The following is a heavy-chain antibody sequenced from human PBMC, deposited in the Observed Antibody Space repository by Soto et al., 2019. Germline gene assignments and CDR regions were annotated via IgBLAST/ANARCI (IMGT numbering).Heavy chain of an antibody. J-gene: IGHJ6*02. Sequence: SGGSLRLSCAASGFTFSSYAMSGVRQDPGKGLEWVSAISGSGGSTYYADSVKGRFTISRDNSKNTLYLQMNSLRAEDTAVYYCAKDQLRFLEWLLPYYYYYGMDIWGQGTTVTAP. V-gene: IGHV3-23*01. CDR1: GFTFSSYA. D-gene: IGHD3-3*01. CDR2: ISGSGGST. CDR3: AKDQLRFLEWLLPYYYYYGMDI.